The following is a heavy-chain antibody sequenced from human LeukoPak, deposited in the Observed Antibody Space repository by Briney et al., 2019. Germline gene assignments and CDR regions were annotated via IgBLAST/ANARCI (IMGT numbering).Heavy chain of an antibody. J-gene: IGHJ5*02. CDR3: ASHPPGVLNWFDP. CDR1: GYSISSGYY. Sequence: SETLSLTCTVSGYSISSGYYWGWIRQPPGKSLEWIGSIYHNGNIYYNPSLKSRVTISGVMSKNQFSLNLRSVTAADTAVYYCASHPPGVLNWFDPWGQGTLVTVSS. CDR2: IYHNGNI. D-gene: IGHD3-3*01. V-gene: IGHV4-38-2*02.